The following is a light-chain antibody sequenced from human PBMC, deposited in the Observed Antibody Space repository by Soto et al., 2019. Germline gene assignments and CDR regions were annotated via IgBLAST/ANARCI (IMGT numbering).Light chain of an antibody. CDR3: QQDRGYPYT. CDR2: DAS. J-gene: IGKJ2*01. Sequence: DIQMTQFPSTLSASVGDRVTITCRASQTTNTWLAWYQQKPGTAPKLLIYDASSLEGGVPSRFSASGSGTEFTLTISTLQPDDLATYYGQQDRGYPYTFGQGTKVEIK. V-gene: IGKV1-5*01. CDR1: QTTNTW.